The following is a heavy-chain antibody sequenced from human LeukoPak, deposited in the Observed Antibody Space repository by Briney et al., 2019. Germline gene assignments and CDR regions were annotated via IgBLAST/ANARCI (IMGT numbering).Heavy chain of an antibody. CDR1: GFTFSSYS. V-gene: IGHV3-21*04. CDR2: ISSSSSYI. J-gene: IGHJ4*02. CDR3: ARVWGWYQSIDY. D-gene: IGHD2-21*01. Sequence: PGGSLRLSCAASGFTFSSYSMNWVRQAPGKGLEWVSSISSSSSYIYYADSVKGRFTISRDNAKNSLYLQMNSLRAEDTAVYYCARVWGWYQSIDYWGQGTLVTVSS.